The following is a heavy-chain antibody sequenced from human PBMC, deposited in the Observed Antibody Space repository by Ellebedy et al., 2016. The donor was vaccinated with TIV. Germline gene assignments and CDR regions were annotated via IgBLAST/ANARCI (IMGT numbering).Heavy chain of an antibody. D-gene: IGHD6-19*01. CDR3: TTFSGWGYFDY. CDR1: GLTFNNAW. J-gene: IGHJ4*02. Sequence: PGGSLRLSCEASGLTFNNAWMTWVRQTPEKGLEWVGRIMSKRDGGTTNYAAPVKGRFTISRDDSKNTLYLQMNSLKTEDTAVYYCTTFSGWGYFDYWGLGTLVTVSS. CDR2: IMSKRDGGTT. V-gene: IGHV3-15*01.